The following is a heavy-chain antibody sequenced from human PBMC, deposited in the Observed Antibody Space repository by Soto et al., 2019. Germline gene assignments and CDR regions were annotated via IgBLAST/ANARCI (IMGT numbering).Heavy chain of an antibody. CDR2: IKQDGSEK. J-gene: IGHJ6*03. D-gene: IGHD3-22*01. CDR1: GFTFSSYW. CDR3: ARVVMSLLRFAYYYYTDV. V-gene: IGHV3-7*01. Sequence: GGSLRLSCAASGFTFSSYWMSWVRQAPGKGLEWVANIKQDGSEKYYVDSVKGRFTISRDNAKNSLYLQMNSLRAEDTAVYYCARVVMSLLRFAYYYYTDVWGKGTTVTVSS.